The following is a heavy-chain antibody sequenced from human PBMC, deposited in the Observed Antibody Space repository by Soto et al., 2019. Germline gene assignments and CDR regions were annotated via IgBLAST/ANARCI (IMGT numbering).Heavy chain of an antibody. CDR1: GYTFTSYG. V-gene: IGHV1-18*01. D-gene: IGHD2-2*01. Sequence: GGAVKVSCRPSGYTFTSYGMSGVRQSPGQGVAWMGWISAYNGNTNYAQKLQGRVAMTTDTSTSTAYMELTSLRSDDTAVYYCARDERYCSRTSSPYYYYYAMDVWGPGTTLPDSS. J-gene: IGHJ6*01. CDR2: ISAYNGNT. CDR3: ARDERYCSRTSSPYYYYYAMDV.